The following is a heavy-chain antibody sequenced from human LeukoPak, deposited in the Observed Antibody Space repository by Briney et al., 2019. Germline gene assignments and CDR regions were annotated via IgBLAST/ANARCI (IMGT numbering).Heavy chain of an antibody. D-gene: IGHD6-19*01. CDR2: ISGSGGST. J-gene: IGHJ4*02. CDR1: GFTFSSYA. CDR3: AKSIGSSGWYPFDY. Sequence: AGGSLRLSCAASGFTFSSYAMSWVRQAPGKGLEWVSAISGSGGSTYYADSVKGRFTISRDNSRNTLYLQMNSLRVEDTAVYYCAKSIGSSGWYPFDYWGQGTLVTVSS. V-gene: IGHV3-23*01.